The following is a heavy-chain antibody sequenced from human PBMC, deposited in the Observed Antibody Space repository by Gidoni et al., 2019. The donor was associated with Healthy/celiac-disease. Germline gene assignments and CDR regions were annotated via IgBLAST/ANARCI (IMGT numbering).Heavy chain of an antibody. CDR2: IYWDDDK. D-gene: IGHD4-17*01. Sequence: QITLKESGPTLVKPTQTLPLTCTFSGFSLSTSGVGVGWIRQPPGKALEWLALIYWDDDKRYSPSLKSRLTITKDTSKNQVVLTMTNMDPVDTATYYCAHRLTTVTEQVPFDYWGQGTLVTVSS. J-gene: IGHJ4*02. V-gene: IGHV2-5*02. CDR1: GFSLSTSGVG. CDR3: AHRLTTVTEQVPFDY.